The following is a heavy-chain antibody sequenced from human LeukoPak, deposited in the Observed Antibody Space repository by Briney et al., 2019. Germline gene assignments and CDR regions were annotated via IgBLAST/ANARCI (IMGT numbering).Heavy chain of an antibody. CDR3: AKSHTDYYYYMDV. CDR1: GFTVRNNH. CDR2: IYNDGNT. V-gene: IGHV3-66*01. J-gene: IGHJ6*03. Sequence: GGSLRLSCVVSGFTVRNNHVSWVRQAPGKGLEWVSLIYNDGNTYYADSVKGRFTISRDNSKNTVNLQMNSLRAEDMAVYYCAKSHTDYYYYMDVWGKGTTVTVSS. D-gene: IGHD5-18*01.